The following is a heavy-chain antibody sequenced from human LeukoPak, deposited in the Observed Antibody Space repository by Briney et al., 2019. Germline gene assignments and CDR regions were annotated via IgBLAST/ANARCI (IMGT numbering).Heavy chain of an antibody. CDR3: ARGQYYYGSGPGWFDP. J-gene: IGHJ5*02. D-gene: IGHD3-10*01. CDR1: GGSISSSSYY. CDR2: IYYSGST. Sequence: SETLSLTCTVSGGSISSSSYYWGWIRQPPGKGLEWIGSIYYSGSTYYNPSLKSRVTMSVDTSKNQFSLKLSSVTAADTAVYYCARGQYYYGSGPGWFDPWGQGTLVTVSS. V-gene: IGHV4-39*07.